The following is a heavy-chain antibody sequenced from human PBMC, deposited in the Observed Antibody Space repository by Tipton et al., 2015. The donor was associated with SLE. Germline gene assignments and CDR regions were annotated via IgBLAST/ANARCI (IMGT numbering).Heavy chain of an antibody. J-gene: IGHJ4*01. Sequence: TLSLTCTVSGGSISSTIYYWGWIRQPPGKGLEWIGYIYNSGSTNYNPSLRSRVTISVDTSKRQFSLKLRSVTAADTAVYYCVRELVGAAKDFFDYFDYWGHGVLVTISS. CDR1: GGSISSTIYY. V-gene: IGHV4-61*01. CDR2: IYNSGST. D-gene: IGHD1-26*01. CDR3: VRELVGAAKDFFDYFDY.